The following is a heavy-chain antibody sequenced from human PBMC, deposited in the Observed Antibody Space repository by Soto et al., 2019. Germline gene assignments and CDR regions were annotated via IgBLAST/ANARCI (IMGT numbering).Heavy chain of an antibody. J-gene: IGHJ5*02. CDR1: GGSFSGYY. CDR2: INHSGST. CDR3: ARGYYDFWSGYCRPHCNWFDP. V-gene: IGHV4-34*01. Sequence: SETLSLTCAVYGGSFSGYYWSWIRQPPGKGLEWIGEINHSGSTNYNPSLKSRVTISVDTSKNQFSLRLSSVTAADTAVYYCARGYYDFWSGYCRPHCNWFDPWGQGTLVTVSS. D-gene: IGHD3-3*01.